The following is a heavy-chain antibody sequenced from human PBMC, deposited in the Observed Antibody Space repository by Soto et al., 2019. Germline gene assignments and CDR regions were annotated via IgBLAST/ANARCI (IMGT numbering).Heavy chain of an antibody. D-gene: IGHD3-22*01. CDR3: ARGDYYDSSGPFSDAFDI. V-gene: IGHV3-30-3*01. CDR1: GFTFSSYA. CDR2: ISYDGSNK. Sequence: PGGSLRLSCAASGFTFSSYAMHWVRQAPGKGLEWVAVISYDGSNKYYADSVKGRFTISRDNSKNTLYLQMNSLRVEDTALYYCARGDYYDSSGPFSDAFDIWGQGTMVTVSS. J-gene: IGHJ3*02.